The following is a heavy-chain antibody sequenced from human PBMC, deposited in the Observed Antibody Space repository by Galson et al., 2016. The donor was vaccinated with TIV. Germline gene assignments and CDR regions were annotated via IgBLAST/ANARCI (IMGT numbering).Heavy chain of an antibody. CDR1: GFTFNRYA. Sequence: SLRLSCAASGFTFNRYAMTWVRQAPGKGLEWVSTVSASGLSTYYTDSVKGRFTVSRDNSKNTLYLQMNSLRAEDTAVYYCVKDLVWVVAGGGYLDSWGQGTLVTVSS. CDR3: VKDLVWVVAGGGYLDS. J-gene: IGHJ4*02. D-gene: IGHD2-15*01. V-gene: IGHV3-23*01. CDR2: VSASGLST.